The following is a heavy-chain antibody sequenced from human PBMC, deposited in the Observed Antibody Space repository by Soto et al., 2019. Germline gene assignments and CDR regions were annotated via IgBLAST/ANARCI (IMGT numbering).Heavy chain of an antibody. CDR1: GFTFSSYG. CDR2: IPYDGSNK. J-gene: IGHJ6*01. CDR3: AKDRRYCSSTSCYRGVRYYCGMDV. Sequence: QVQLVESGGGVVQPGRSLRLSCAASGFTFSSYGMHWVRQAPGKGLEWVAVIPYDGSNKYYADSVKGRFTISRDNYKNTLYLHMNSLRAEGTAVYYCAKDRRYCSSTSCYRGVRYYCGMDVWGQGPTVTVSS. D-gene: IGHD2-2*01. V-gene: IGHV3-30*18.